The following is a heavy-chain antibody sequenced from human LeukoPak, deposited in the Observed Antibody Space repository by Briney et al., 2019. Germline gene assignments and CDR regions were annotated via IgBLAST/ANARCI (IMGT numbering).Heavy chain of an antibody. Sequence: PGGSLRLSCAVSGFTFSDCWMTWVRQAPGKGLEWVSYITSSGSTIYYADSVKGRFTISRDNAKNSLYLQMNSLRAEDTAVYYCARSMVRGVTFDYWGQGTLVTVSS. CDR1: GFTFSDCW. CDR3: ARSMVRGVTFDY. D-gene: IGHD3-10*01. CDR2: ITSSGSTI. V-gene: IGHV3-48*04. J-gene: IGHJ4*02.